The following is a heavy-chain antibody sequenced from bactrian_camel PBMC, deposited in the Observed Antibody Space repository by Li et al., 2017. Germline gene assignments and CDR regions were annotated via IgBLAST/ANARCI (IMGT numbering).Heavy chain of an antibody. D-gene: IGHD7*01. Sequence: VQLVESGGGSVQAGGSLKVSCTASGYTDDIKCIGWFRQAEDKTREGVAAIRFGGGNAIYADSVEGRFTIFQDKANNTVSLQMDNLKPEDTAMYYCGARQYTWSGGCVYLLWARVELKYWGQGTQVTVS. CDR1: GYTDDIKC. CDR3: GARQYTWSGGCVYLLWARVELKY. J-gene: IGHJ4*01. CDR2: IRFGGGNA. V-gene: IGHV3S40*01.